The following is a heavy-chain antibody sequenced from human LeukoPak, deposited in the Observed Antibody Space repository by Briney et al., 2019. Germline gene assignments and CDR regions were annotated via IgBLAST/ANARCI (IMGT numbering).Heavy chain of an antibody. CDR1: GYSISSVYY. CDR2: IYHSGSS. CDR3: AGRYSYGYVGY. J-gene: IGHJ4*02. Sequence: SETLSLTRIVSGYSISSVYYWGWIRQPPGKGLEWIGSIYHSGSSYYNPSLKGRVTISVDMSNNQFSLKLTSVTAADTAVYYCAGRYSYGYVGYWGQGILVTVSS. V-gene: IGHV4-38-2*02. D-gene: IGHD5-18*01.